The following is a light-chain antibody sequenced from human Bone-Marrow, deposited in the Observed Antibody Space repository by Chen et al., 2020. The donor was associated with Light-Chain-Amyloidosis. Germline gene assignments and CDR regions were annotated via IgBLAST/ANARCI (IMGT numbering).Light chain of an antibody. CDR3: QSYKGSRQGV. Sequence: NFMLTQPHSVSESPGKTVIISCTRSSGSIATNYVQWYQQRPGSSPTTVLYEDDQRPSGVPDRFAGAIDRSANAASHTISGLKTEDEADDYCQSYKGSRQGVFGGGTKLTVL. CDR2: EDD. J-gene: IGLJ3*02. V-gene: IGLV6-57*01. CDR1: SGSIATNY.